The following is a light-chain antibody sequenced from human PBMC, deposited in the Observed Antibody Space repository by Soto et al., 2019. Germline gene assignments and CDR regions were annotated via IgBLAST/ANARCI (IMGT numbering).Light chain of an antibody. CDR2: EVS. CDR3: SSYAGSNNFV. CDR1: SSDIGAYIY. V-gene: IGLV2-8*01. J-gene: IGLJ1*01. Sequence: QSVLTQPTSASGSPGQSVTISCTGTSSDIGAYIYVSWYQQHPGKAPKLMISEVSRRPSGVPERFSGSKSGNTASLNVSGLQADDEAHYYCSSYAGSNNFVFGTGTKVTVL.